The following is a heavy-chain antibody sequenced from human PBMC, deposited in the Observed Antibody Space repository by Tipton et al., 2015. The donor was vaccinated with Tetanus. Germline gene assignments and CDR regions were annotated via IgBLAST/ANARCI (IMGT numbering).Heavy chain of an antibody. D-gene: IGHD4-17*01. J-gene: IGHJ4*02. CDR2: IYSGGST. V-gene: IGHV3-66*01. Sequence: QLVQSGGGLVQPGGSLRLSCAASGFTVRSNYMSWVRQAPGKGLEWVSIIYSGGSTYSADSVKGRFTISTDNSKNTLYLQMNSLRAEDTAVYYCARDAPDHGDYASFDYWGQGTLVTVSS. CDR1: GFTVRSNY. CDR3: ARDAPDHGDYASFDY.